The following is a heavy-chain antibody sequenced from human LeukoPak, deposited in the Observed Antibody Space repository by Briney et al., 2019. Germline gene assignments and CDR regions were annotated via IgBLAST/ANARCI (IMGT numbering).Heavy chain of an antibody. V-gene: IGHV3-21*01. CDR1: GFSFSSYS. CDR3: AKFETRGNTDFDY. CDR2: ISGSSTHI. Sequence: GGSLRLSCAASGFSFSSYSMNWVRQAPGKGLEWVSSISGSSTHILYADSVKGRFTISRDDARNSLYLQMNSLRAEDTAVYYCAKFETRGNTDFDYWGQGTLATVSS. J-gene: IGHJ4*02. D-gene: IGHD2/OR15-2a*01.